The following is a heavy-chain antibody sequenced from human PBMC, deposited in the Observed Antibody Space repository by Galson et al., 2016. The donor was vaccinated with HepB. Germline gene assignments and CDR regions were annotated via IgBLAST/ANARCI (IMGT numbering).Heavy chain of an antibody. CDR1: GFSVIRHG. Sequence: SLRLSCAASGFSVIRHGMHWVRQAPGKGLEWVAVIWYGGTNNADSVKGRFTISRNIFKNTLYLERSNRRVDETAVYYRVREVSTSGATGAFDVWGQGTTVTVSA. CDR2: IWYGGTN. V-gene: IGHV3-33*01. D-gene: IGHD2-15*01. J-gene: IGHJ3*01. CDR3: VREVSTSGATGAFDV.